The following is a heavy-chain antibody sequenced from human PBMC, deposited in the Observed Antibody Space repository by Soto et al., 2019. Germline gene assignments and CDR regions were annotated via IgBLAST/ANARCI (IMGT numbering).Heavy chain of an antibody. J-gene: IGHJ4*02. CDR2: IHYSGST. Sequence: PSETLSLTCTVSGGSISSGDYYGIWIRQTPGKGLEWIGYIHYSGSTYYNPSLRSRVTISVDTSKNQFSLKLSSVTAADTAVFYCASRVVDAGYFDYWGQGALVTVSS. CDR1: GGSISSGDYY. V-gene: IGHV4-30-4*01. CDR3: ASRVVDAGYFDY. D-gene: IGHD2-15*01.